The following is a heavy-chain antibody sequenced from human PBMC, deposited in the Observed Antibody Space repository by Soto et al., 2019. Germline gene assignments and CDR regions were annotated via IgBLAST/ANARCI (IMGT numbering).Heavy chain of an antibody. J-gene: IGHJ6*02. Sequence: GPSLRLSCAASGFTFSDSYMSLIRQAPGKGLECISYITFSGNTVYYADSLKGRFTISRDNAKNSLYLQMNRLRAEDTAVYYCARVSWREKYGMDVWGQATTVTVSS. V-gene: IGHV3-11*01. CDR2: ITFSGNTV. CDR3: ARVSWREKYGMDV. CDR1: GFTFSDSY.